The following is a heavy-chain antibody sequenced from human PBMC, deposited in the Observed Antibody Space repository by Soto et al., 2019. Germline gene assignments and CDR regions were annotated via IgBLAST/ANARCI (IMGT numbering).Heavy chain of an antibody. CDR3: VHRRVGGPGVDY. Sequence: KESGPTLVKPTQTLTLTCTFSGFSLSTSGVGVGWIRQPPGKALEWLALIYWDDDKRYSPSLKSRLTITKDTSKNQVVLTMTNMDPVDTATYYCVHRRVGGPGVDYWGQRTLVTVSS. CDR2: IYWDDDK. CDR1: GFSLSTSGVG. J-gene: IGHJ4*02. D-gene: IGHD7-27*01. V-gene: IGHV2-5*02.